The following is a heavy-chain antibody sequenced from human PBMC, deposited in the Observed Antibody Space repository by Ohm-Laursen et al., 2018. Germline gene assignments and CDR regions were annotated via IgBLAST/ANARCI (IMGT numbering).Heavy chain of an antibody. CDR2: ISYDGSNK. CDR1: GFTFSSYG. J-gene: IGHJ4*02. D-gene: IGHD3-22*01. CDR3: AKGGRSSGCGESVELALDY. Sequence: SLTLSCASSGFTFSSYGMHWGRQAPATGLEREAVISYDGSNKYYADPVKGRFTISRDNSKNTLYLQMNSLRAEDTAAYYYAKGGRSSGCGESVELALDYWGQGTLVTVSS. V-gene: IGHV3-30*18.